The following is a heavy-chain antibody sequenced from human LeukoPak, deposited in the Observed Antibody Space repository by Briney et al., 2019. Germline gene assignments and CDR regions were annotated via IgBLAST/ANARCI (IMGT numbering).Heavy chain of an antibody. Sequence: GGSLRLSCAASGFTFSYFWMSWVRQAPGKGLEWVANTNLDGTERHYVDSVKGRFTISRDNARKSLYLQMNSLRAEDTAMYYCARDFYVGSKSYYIGYWGHGTLVTVSS. V-gene: IGHV3-7*01. J-gene: IGHJ4*01. D-gene: IGHD3-10*01. CDR3: ARDFYVGSKSYYIGY. CDR2: TNLDGTER. CDR1: GFTFSYFW.